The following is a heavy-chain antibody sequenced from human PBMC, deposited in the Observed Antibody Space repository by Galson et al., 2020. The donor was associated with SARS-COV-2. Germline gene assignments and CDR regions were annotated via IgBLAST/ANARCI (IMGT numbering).Heavy chain of an antibody. CDR2: MSITGSYT. CDR3: VRDIVHGDDGGNHVEY. V-gene: IGHV3-21*05. J-gene: IGHJ4*02. CDR1: GFNFRIYS. D-gene: IGHD4-17*01. Sequence: KIGESLKISCAASGFNFRIYSMNWVRQAPGQGLEWISCMSITGSYTYYADAVRGRFTISRDNAKDSLYLHMNSLRVEDTAIYYCVRDIVHGDDGGNHVEYWGQGTPVTVSS.